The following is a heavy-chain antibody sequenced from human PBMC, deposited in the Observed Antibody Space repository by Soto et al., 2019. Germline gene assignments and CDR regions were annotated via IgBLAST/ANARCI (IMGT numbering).Heavy chain of an antibody. V-gene: IGHV4-30-4*01. D-gene: IGHD3-3*01. CDR2: IYYSGST. J-gene: IGHJ5*02. CDR1: GGSISSGDYY. Sequence: SETLSLTCTVSGGSISSGDYYWSWIRQPPGKGLEWIGYIYYSGSTYYNPSLKSRVTISVDTSKNQFSLKLSSATAADTAVYYCARAYYDFWSGYGSWFDPWGQGTMVTVS. CDR3: ARAYYDFWSGYGSWFDP.